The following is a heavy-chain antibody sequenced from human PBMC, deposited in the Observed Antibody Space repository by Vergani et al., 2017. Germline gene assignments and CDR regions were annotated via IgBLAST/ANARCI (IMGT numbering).Heavy chain of an antibody. CDR1: GGTFSSYA. V-gene: IGHV1-69*01. CDR2: IIPIFGTA. J-gene: IGHJ4*02. CDR3: ARRYCSSTSCTHGGFDY. Sequence: QVQLVQSGAEVKKPGSSVKVSCKASGGTFSSYAISWVRKAPGQGLEWMGGIIPIFGTANYAQKFQGRVTITADESTSTAYMELSSLRSEDTAVYYCARRYCSSTSCTHGGFDYWGQGTLVTVSS. D-gene: IGHD2-2*01.